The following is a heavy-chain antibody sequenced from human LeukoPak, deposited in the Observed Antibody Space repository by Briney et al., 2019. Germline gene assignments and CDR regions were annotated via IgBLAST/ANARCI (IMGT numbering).Heavy chain of an antibody. CDR2: IDHSGRS. D-gene: IGHD2-15*01. J-gene: IGHJ4*02. CDR1: GDSISSDY. CDR3: ARLDCSAGACYNY. V-gene: IGHV4-59*08. Sequence: SETLSLTCNVSGDSISSDYWSWIRQPPGKGLEWIGYIDHSGRSSYNPALKSRVTISVDTSSNQVSLKLRSVTAADTAVHYCARLDCSAGACYNYWGLGSLFTVSS.